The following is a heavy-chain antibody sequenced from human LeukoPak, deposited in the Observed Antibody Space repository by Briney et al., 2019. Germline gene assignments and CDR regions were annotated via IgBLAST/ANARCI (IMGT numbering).Heavy chain of an antibody. V-gene: IGHV3-48*01. Sequence: GGSLRLSCAASGFTFSSYSMNWVRQAPGKGLEWVSYISSSSSTIYYADSVKGRFTISRDNSKNTLYLQMNSLRAEDTAVYYCARDRPGIAAAGVWGQGTLVTVSS. CDR1: GFTFSSYS. J-gene: IGHJ4*02. CDR3: ARDRPGIAAAGV. D-gene: IGHD6-13*01. CDR2: ISSSSSTI.